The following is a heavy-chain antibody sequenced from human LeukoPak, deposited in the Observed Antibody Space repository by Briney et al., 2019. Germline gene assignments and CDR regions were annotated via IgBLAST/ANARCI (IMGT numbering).Heavy chain of an antibody. V-gene: IGHV3-48*04. CDR3: ARNNGMDV. CDR2: ISSGGSTI. Sequence: GGSLRLSCAASGFSFSTYSMNWVRQAPGKGLEWVSYISSGGSTIYYADSVKGRFTISKDNAKNSPYLQMNSLRAEDTALYHCARNNGMDVWGQGTTVIVSS. CDR1: GFSFSTYS. J-gene: IGHJ6*02.